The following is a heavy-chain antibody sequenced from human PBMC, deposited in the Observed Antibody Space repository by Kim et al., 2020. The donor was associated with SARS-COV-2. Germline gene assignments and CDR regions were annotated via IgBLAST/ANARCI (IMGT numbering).Heavy chain of an antibody. D-gene: IGHD1-1*01. V-gene: IGHV3-11*01. J-gene: IGHJ4*02. CDR3: ARAHPQYNWSEARLYYFDY. Sequence: GRFTSSRDNAKNSPYLQMNSLRAEDTAVYYCARAHPQYNWSEARLYYFDYWGQGTLVTVSS.